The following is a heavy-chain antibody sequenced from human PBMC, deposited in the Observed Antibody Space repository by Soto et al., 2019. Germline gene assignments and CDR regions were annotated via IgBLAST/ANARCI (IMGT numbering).Heavy chain of an antibody. D-gene: IGHD2-15*01. V-gene: IGHV3-30*18. CDR1: GSTFSSYG. CDR3: AKDLVAYCSGGSCYFRGMDY. J-gene: IGHJ4*02. CDR2: ISYDGSNK. Sequence: QVQLVESGGGVVQPGRSLRLSCEASGSTFSSYGMHWVRQTPGKGLEWVAVISYDGSNKYYRDSVKGRFTISRDSSKNTLSLQMNSLRAEDTAVYYCAKDLVAYCSGGSCYFRGMDYWGQGTLVTVSS.